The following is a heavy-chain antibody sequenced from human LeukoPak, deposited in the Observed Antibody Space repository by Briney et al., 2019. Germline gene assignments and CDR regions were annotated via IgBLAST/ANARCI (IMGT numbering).Heavy chain of an antibody. CDR3: AKDRLLNCRGDCYIFDY. V-gene: IGHV3-23*01. CDR1: GFTFSRSS. Sequence: PGGSLRLSCAASGFTFSRSSMNWVRQTPGKGLEWVSSISGSGDSTFYADSVKGRFTISRDNSKNTLYLQLDGLRTEDTALYYCAKDRLLNCRGDCYIFDYWGQGTLVTVSS. CDR2: ISGSGDST. J-gene: IGHJ4*02. D-gene: IGHD2-21*02.